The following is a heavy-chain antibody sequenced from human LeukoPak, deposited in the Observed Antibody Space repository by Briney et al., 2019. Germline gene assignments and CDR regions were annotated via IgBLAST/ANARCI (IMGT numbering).Heavy chain of an antibody. D-gene: IGHD3-16*01. V-gene: IGHV1-69*06. Sequence: SVKVSCKASGGTFSSYAISWVRQAPGQGLEWMGGIIPIFGTANYAQKFQGRVTITADKSTSTAYMELSSLRSEDTAVYYCARDRIMITFGGGRFDPWGQGTLVTVSS. J-gene: IGHJ5*02. CDR3: ARDRIMITFGGGRFDP. CDR2: IIPIFGTA. CDR1: GGTFSSYA.